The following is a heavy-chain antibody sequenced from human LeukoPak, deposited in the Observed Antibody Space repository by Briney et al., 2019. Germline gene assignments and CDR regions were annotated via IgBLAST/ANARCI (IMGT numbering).Heavy chain of an antibody. V-gene: IGHV1-69*13. Sequence: GASVTVSFKASGGTFSSYAISWVRQAPGQGLEWMGGIIPIFGTANYAQKFQGRVTITADESTSTAYMELSSLRSDDTALYYCATAVTTPDPTFDFWGQGTLVTVSS. CDR2: IIPIFGTA. CDR3: ATAVTTPDPTFDF. CDR1: GGTFSSYA. D-gene: IGHD4-17*01. J-gene: IGHJ4*02.